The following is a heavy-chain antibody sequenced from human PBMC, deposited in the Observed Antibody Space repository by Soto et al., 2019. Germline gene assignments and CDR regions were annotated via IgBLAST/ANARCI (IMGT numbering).Heavy chain of an antibody. Sequence: SETLSLPCTVSGGSISNRSYYWGWIRQPPGKGLEWIGSIYYSGSTYYNPSLKSRVTISVDTSKNQFSLKLSSVTAADTAVYYCAGEGIAVAGSKFGMDVWGQGTTVTVS. J-gene: IGHJ6*02. V-gene: IGHV4-39*02. CDR3: AGEGIAVAGSKFGMDV. D-gene: IGHD6-19*01. CDR2: IYYSGST. CDR1: GGSISNRSYY.